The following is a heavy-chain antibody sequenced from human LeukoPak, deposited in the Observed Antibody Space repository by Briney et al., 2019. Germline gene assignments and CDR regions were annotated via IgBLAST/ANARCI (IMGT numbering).Heavy chain of an antibody. CDR3: TTGWLAVAGTYRYFDY. CDR2: IKSKTDGGTT. J-gene: IGHJ4*02. Sequence: GGSLRLSCAASGFTFSNAWMSWVRQAPGKGLEWVGRIKSKTDGGTTDYAAPVKGRFTISRDDSKNTLYLQMNSLKTEDTAVYYCTTGWLAVAGTYRYFDYWGQGTLVTVSS. D-gene: IGHD6-19*01. CDR1: GFTFSNAW. V-gene: IGHV3-15*01.